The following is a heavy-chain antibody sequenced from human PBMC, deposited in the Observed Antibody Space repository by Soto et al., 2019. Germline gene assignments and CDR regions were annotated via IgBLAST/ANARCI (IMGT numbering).Heavy chain of an antibody. J-gene: IGHJ4*02. V-gene: IGHV1-8*01. CDR1: GYTFTSYD. D-gene: IGHD4-17*01. Sequence: QVQLVQSGAEVKKPGASVKVSCKASGYTFTSYDINWVRQATGQGLEWMGWMNPNSGNTGYAQKYQVRDTVPRNASISTAYMELSSLRSEDTAVYYWARGTSYGDYVFGYWGQGTLVTVSS. CDR2: MNPNSGNT. CDR3: ARGTSYGDYVFGY.